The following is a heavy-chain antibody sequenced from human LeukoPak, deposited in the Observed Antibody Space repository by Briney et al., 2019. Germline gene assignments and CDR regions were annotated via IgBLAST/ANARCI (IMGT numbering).Heavy chain of an antibody. D-gene: IGHD2-8*01. CDR1: RYTFTSYD. CDR3: ARLSQTPDYYSNGGYYYLGY. CDR2: MNPNTCRT. V-gene: IGHV1-8*01. Sequence: GASVKVSCKASRYTFTSYDINWVREAAGQGLEWMGWMNPNTCRTVFAQKFQGRLTMTRDTSISTAYMELSSLRSEDTAVYYCARLSQTPDYYSNGGYYYLGYWGQGTPVTVSS. J-gene: IGHJ4*02.